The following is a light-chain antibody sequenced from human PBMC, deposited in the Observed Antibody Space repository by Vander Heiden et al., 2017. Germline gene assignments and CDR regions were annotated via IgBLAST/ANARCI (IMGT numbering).Light chain of an antibody. V-gene: IGKV4-1*01. CDR3: QRYDSTPYT. J-gene: IGKJ2*01. CDR1: QSVLYSSNNKNY. CDR2: WAS. Sequence: DIVMTQSPDSLAVSLGERATINCKSSQSVLYSSNNKNYLAWYQQKPGQPPKLLIYWASTRESGVPDRFSGSASGTDFTLTISSLHAEDVTVYYCQRYDSTPYTFGQGTKMEIK.